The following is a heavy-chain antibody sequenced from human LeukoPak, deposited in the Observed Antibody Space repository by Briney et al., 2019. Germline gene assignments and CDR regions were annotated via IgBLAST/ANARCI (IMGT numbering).Heavy chain of an antibody. CDR3: TRRLGGSSEGYDY. CDR1: GHTFTGYY. J-gene: IGHJ4*02. D-gene: IGHD1-26*01. V-gene: IGHV1-2*02. Sequence: GASVKVSCKASGHTFTGYYIHWVRQAPGQGLEWMGWINPNNGGTKYTQKFLGRVTMPRDPSINTAYMEVTSLRSDDTAVYYCTRRLGGSSEGYDYWGQGTLVTVSS. CDR2: INPNNGGT.